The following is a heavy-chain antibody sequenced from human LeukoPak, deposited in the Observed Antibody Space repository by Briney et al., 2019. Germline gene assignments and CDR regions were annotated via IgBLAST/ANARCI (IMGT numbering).Heavy chain of an antibody. Sequence: SETLSLTCTVSGGSISSRNYYWGWIRQPPGKGLEWIGSIYYSGSIFYNPSLRSRVTKSVDTSKNQFSLKLSSVTAADTAVYYCARLPQWFGELPRFDPWGQGTLVTVSS. J-gene: IGHJ5*02. V-gene: IGHV4-39*01. CDR1: GGSISSRNYY. CDR3: ARLPQWFGELPRFDP. CDR2: IYYSGSI. D-gene: IGHD3-10*01.